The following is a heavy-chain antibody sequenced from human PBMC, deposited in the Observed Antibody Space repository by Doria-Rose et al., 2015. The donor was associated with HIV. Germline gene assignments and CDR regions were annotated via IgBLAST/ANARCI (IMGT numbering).Heavy chain of an antibody. V-gene: IGHV4-31*03. Sequence: VQLVESGPGLVKPSETLSLTCSVSGASVSSRGYYWNWIRQVPGKGLESLGYTYYTGTSDYSPSLKSRLNMAVDTSKNQFSLKLSFVTVADTAVYYCARMGSYRELDSWGQGALVIVSA. J-gene: IGHJ4*02. CDR1: GASVSSRGYY. CDR2: TYYTGTS. CDR3: ARMGSYRELDS. D-gene: IGHD3-3*01.